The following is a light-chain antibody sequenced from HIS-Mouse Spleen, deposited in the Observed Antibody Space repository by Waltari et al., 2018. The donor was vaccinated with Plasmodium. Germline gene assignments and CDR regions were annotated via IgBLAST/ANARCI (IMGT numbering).Light chain of an antibody. CDR2: GAS. CDR3: QQYNNWSFT. J-gene: IGKJ3*01. CDR1: QSVSSN. Sequence: EIVMTQSPATLSVSPGARATLSCRASQSVSSNFAWYPQKPGQAPRLLIYGASTRATGIPARFSGSGSGTEFTLTISSLQSEDFAVYYCQQYNNWSFTFGPGTKVDIK. V-gene: IGKV3-15*01.